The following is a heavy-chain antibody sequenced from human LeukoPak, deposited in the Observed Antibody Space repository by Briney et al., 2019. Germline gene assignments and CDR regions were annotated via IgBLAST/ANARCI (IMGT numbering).Heavy chain of an antibody. CDR3: VRGARMGYDSSGYYAY. CDR1: GGPINSYY. Sequence: SETLSLTCTVSGGPINSYYWSWIRQPAGKGLEWIGRTHISRSTNYNPSLKSRVTMSVDTSKNQFSLKLSSVTAADTAVYYCVRGARMGYDSSGYYAYWGQGTLVTVSS. D-gene: IGHD3-22*01. V-gene: IGHV4-4*07. CDR2: THISRST. J-gene: IGHJ4*02.